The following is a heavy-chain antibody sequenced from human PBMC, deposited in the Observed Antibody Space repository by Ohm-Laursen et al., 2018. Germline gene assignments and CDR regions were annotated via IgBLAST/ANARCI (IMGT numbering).Heavy chain of an antibody. CDR3: ARAAGHGVPGDRYYYYGMDV. D-gene: IGHD2-2*01. Sequence: SLRLSCSASGFTFSSYGMHWVRQAPGKGLEWVAVISYDGSNKYYADSVKGRFTISRENAKNSLYLQMNSLRAGDTAVYYCARAAGHGVPGDRYYYYGMDVWGQGTTVTVSS. V-gene: IGHV3-30*03. CDR2: ISYDGSNK. CDR1: GFTFSSYG. J-gene: IGHJ6*02.